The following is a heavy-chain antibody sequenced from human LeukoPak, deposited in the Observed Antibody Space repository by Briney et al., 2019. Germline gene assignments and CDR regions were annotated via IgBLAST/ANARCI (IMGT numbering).Heavy chain of an antibody. Sequence: GGSLRLSCTASGFTFRHYWRIWLRQAPGKGLVGGVNIEPDGSDKRYVESVKGRLTISRDNAKTSLFLQMDSLRAEDTAVYYCARVLGTDEGADYWGQGTLVTVSS. CDR1: GFTFRHYW. V-gene: IGHV3-7*04. J-gene: IGHJ4*02. CDR2: IEPDGSDK. D-gene: IGHD1-7*01. CDR3: ARVLGTDEGADY.